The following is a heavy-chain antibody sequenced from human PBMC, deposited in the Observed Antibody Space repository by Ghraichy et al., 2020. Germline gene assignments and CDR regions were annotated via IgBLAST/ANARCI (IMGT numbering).Heavy chain of an antibody. J-gene: IGHJ6*02. CDR1: AGSISSGGYY. Sequence: SETLSLTCTVSAGSISSGGYYWSWIRQHPGKGLVWLGYIYYSGSTSYNPSLKSRVTISVDTSKNQFSLKLSSVTGADTAMYYCARRSGYIVGGMDVWGQGTTVTVSS. V-gene: IGHV4-31*03. D-gene: IGHD3-3*01. CDR2: IYYSGST. CDR3: ARRSGYIVGGMDV.